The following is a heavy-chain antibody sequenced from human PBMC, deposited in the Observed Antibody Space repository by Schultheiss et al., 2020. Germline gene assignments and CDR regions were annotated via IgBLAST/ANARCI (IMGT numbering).Heavy chain of an antibody. CDR3: ARQVLRYFDWFDY. CDR2: IYYSGST. Sequence: SETLSLTCAVYGGSFSGYYWSWIRQPPGKGLEWIGYIYYSGSTYYNPSLKSRVTISVDTSKNQFSLKLSSVTAADTAVYYCARQVLRYFDWFDYWGQGTLVTVSS. J-gene: IGHJ5*01. D-gene: IGHD3-9*01. CDR1: GGSFSGYY. V-gene: IGHV4-59*08.